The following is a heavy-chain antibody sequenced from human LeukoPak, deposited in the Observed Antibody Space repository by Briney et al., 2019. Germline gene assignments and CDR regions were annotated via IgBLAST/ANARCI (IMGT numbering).Heavy chain of an antibody. CDR2: ISGSGTGT. V-gene: IGHV3-23*01. J-gene: IGHJ4*02. Sequence: PGGSLRLPCAASGFTFSSYAMSWVRQAPGKGLEWVSAISGSGTGTYYADSVKGRFTISRDNSKNALYLQMNSLRAEDTAVYYCAKDSRGYGGSDLDYWGQGTLVTVSS. D-gene: IGHD5-12*01. CDR3: AKDSRGYGGSDLDY. CDR1: GFTFSSYA.